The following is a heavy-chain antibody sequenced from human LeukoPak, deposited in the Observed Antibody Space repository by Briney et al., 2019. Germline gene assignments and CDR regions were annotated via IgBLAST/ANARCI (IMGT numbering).Heavy chain of an antibody. V-gene: IGHV3-43*01. J-gene: IGHJ5*02. D-gene: IGHD6-13*01. CDR3: AKGGSSILGWFDP. CDR1: GFTFDDYT. CDR2: ISWGGGTT. Sequence: PGGSLRLSCAASGFTFDDYTMHWVRQAPGKGLEWVSLISWGGGTTYYADSVKGRFTISRDNSKNSLYLQMNSLRTEDTALYYCAKGGSSILGWFDPWGQGTLVTVSS.